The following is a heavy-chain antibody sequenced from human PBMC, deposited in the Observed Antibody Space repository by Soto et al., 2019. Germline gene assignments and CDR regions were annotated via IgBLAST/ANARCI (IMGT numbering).Heavy chain of an antibody. D-gene: IGHD2-21*02. V-gene: IGHV3-7*01. CDR1: GFTFSGYW. Sequence: EVQLVESGGGLVQPGGSLRLSCAASGFTFSGYWMGWVRQAPGKGLEWVASIMKDGGEKKYVDSVKGRFTISRDNAKNSLSLQMNSLRAEDTAVYYCARDSDYYKADYWGQGTLVTVSS. J-gene: IGHJ4*02. CDR2: IMKDGGEK. CDR3: ARDSDYYKADY.